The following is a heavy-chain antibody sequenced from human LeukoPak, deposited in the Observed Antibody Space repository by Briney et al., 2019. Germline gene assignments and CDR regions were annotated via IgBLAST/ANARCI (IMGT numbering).Heavy chain of an antibody. D-gene: IGHD2-8*01. CDR3: AKVVYCTNGVCSQYYFDY. CDR1: GFTFSSYA. V-gene: IGHV3-23*01. CDR2: FSGSGGSA. Sequence: GGALRLSCGGSGFTFSSYAIGWVRQAPGKGLEWVSAFSGSGGSAYYADSVKGRFTISRDNSKNTLYLQMNSLRAEDTAVYYCAKVVYCTNGVCSQYYFDYWGQGTLVTVSS. J-gene: IGHJ4*02.